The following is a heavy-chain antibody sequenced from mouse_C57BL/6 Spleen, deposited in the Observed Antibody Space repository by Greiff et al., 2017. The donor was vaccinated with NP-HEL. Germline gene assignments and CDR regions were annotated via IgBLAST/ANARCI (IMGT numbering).Heavy chain of an antibody. CDR3: ARLDYGTLYAMDY. J-gene: IGHJ4*01. D-gene: IGHD1-1*01. Sequence: VKLVESGPELVKPGASVKISCKASGYAFSSSWMNWVKQRPGKGLEWIGRIYPGDGDTNYNGKFKGKATLTADKSSSTAYMQLSSLTSEDSAVYFCARLDYGTLYAMDYWGQGTSVTVSS. V-gene: IGHV1-82*01. CDR2: IYPGDGDT. CDR1: GYAFSSSW.